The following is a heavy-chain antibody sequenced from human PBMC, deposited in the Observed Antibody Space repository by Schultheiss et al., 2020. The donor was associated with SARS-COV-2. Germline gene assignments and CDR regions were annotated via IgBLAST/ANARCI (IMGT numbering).Heavy chain of an antibody. V-gene: IGHV4-34*01. CDR1: GGSFRGYY. CDR3: ATLRYDFWSGPNWFDP. D-gene: IGHD3-3*01. J-gene: IGHJ5*02. Sequence: SETLSLTCAVYGGSFRGYYWSWFRQPPGMGLEWIGEVNHSGSTHYNPSLKSRVTISVDTSKNQFSLKLSSVTAADTAVYYCATLRYDFWSGPNWFDPWGQGTLVTVSS. CDR2: VNHSGST.